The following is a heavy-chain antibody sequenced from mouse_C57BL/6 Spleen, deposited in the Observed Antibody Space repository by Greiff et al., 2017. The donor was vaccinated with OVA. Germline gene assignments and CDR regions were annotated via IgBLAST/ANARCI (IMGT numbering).Heavy chain of an antibody. D-gene: IGHD2-5*01. CDR1: GYTFTSYW. Sequence: QVQLQQPGAELVRPGTSVKLSCKASGYTFTSYWMHWVKQRPGQGLEWIGVIDPSDSYTNYNQKFKGKATLTVDTSSSTAYMQLSSLTSEDSAVYYCARSDSNYGGYWGQGTTLTVSS. J-gene: IGHJ2*01. V-gene: IGHV1-59*01. CDR2: IDPSDSYT. CDR3: ARSDSNYGGY.